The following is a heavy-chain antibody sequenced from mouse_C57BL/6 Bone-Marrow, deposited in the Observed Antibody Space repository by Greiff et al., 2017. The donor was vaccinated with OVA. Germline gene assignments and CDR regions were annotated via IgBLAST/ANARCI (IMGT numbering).Heavy chain of an antibody. Sequence: QVQLQQSGAELVRPGTSVKVSCKASGYAFTNYLIEWVKQRPGQGLEWIGVINPGSGGTNYNEKFKGKATLTADKSSSTAYMQLSSLTSEDSAVYFCARGGDDRGQCATLTVSS. CDR2: INPGSGGT. CDR1: GYAFTNYL. V-gene: IGHV1-54*01. CDR3: ARGGDD. J-gene: IGHJ2*01.